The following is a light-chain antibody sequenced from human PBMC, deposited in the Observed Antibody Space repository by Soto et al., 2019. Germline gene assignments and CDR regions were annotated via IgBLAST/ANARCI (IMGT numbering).Light chain of an antibody. CDR3: QQYGGSSGT. Sequence: EIVLTQSPGTLSLSPGERATLSCRASQSVSSNYLAWYQQKPGQAPRLLIYGASSRATGIPDRFSGSGSGTDFTLTISRLEPEDFAVYYCQQYGGSSGTVGQGTKVVIK. V-gene: IGKV3-20*01. CDR1: QSVSSNY. CDR2: GAS. J-gene: IGKJ1*01.